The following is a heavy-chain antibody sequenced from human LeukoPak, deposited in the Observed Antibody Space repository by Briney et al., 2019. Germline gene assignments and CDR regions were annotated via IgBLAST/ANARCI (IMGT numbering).Heavy chain of an antibody. CDR3: ASTWNYLYFDY. CDR1: GDSISSYY. D-gene: IGHD1-7*01. Sequence: ETLSLTCTVSGDSISSYYWSWVRQAPGMGLEWVASIKRDGSEEYYVDSVKGRFTISRDNAKNSVYLQMNSLRAEDTAVYYCASTWNYLYFDYWGQGTLVTVSS. V-gene: IGHV3-7*01. J-gene: IGHJ4*02. CDR2: IKRDGSEE.